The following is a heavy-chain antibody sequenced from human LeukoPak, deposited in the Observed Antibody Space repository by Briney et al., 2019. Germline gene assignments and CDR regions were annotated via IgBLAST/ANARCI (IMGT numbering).Heavy chain of an antibody. CDR2: FDPEDGET. J-gene: IGHJ4*02. V-gene: IGHV1-24*01. D-gene: IGHD1-1*01. CDR1: GYTLTELS. Sequence: ASVKVSCKVSGYTLTELSMHWVRQAPGKGLEWMGGFDPEDGETIHAQKFQGRVTMTEDTSTDTAYMELSSLRSEDTAVYYCATVVVEDNWNDGNFDYWGQGTLVTVSS. CDR3: ATVVVEDNWNDGNFDY.